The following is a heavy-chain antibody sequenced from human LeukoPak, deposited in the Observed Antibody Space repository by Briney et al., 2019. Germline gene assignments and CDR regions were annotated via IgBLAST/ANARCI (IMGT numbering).Heavy chain of an antibody. J-gene: IGHJ4*02. V-gene: IGHV3-23*01. D-gene: IGHD6-6*01. Sequence: GGSLRLSCAASGFTFSSYAMSWVRQAPGKGLEWVSAISGSGGSTAYADSVKGRFTISRDNSKNTLYLRMNSLRAEDTAVYYCARGYSSSRDYWGQGILVTVSS. CDR1: GFTFSSYA. CDR3: ARGYSSSRDY. CDR2: ISGSGGST.